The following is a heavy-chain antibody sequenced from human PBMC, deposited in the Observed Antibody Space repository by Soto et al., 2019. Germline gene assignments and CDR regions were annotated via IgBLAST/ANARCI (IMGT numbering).Heavy chain of an antibody. CDR2: ISAYNGNT. Sequence: ASVKVSCKASGYTFTSYGISWVRQAPGQGLEWMGWISAYNGNTNYAQKLQGRVTMTTDTSTSTAYVELRSLRSDDTAVYYCARGQGWSCSGGSCSQGFDPWGQGTLVTVSS. CDR1: GYTFTSYG. J-gene: IGHJ5*02. V-gene: IGHV1-18*01. CDR3: ARGQGWSCSGGSCSQGFDP. D-gene: IGHD2-15*01.